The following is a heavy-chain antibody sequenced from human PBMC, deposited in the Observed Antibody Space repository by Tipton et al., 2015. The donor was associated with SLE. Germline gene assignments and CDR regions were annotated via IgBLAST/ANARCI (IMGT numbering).Heavy chain of an antibody. J-gene: IGHJ4*02. Sequence: GSLRLSCTVSGGSISSSTYYWGWIRQPPGKGLEWIGNIYYSGSTYYNPSLKSRVTISVDTSKNQFSLKLSSVTAADTAVYYCARLWYSSSYWGQGTLVTVSS. D-gene: IGHD6-13*01. CDR1: GGSISSSTYY. CDR3: ARLWYSSSY. CDR2: IYYSGST. V-gene: IGHV4-39*01.